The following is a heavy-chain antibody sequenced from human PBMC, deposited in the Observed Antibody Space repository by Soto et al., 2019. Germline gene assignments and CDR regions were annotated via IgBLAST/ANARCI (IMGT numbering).Heavy chain of an antibody. CDR1: GFTFSSYS. D-gene: IGHD3-22*01. Sequence: PVGSLRLSCAASGFTFSSYSMNWVRQAPGKGLEWVSSISSSSSYIYYADSVKGRFTISRDNAKNSLYLQMNSLRAEDTAVYYCAREEYYYDSSGYYWDYFDYWGQGTLVTVSS. CDR2: ISSSSSYI. V-gene: IGHV3-21*01. J-gene: IGHJ4*02. CDR3: AREEYYYDSSGYYWDYFDY.